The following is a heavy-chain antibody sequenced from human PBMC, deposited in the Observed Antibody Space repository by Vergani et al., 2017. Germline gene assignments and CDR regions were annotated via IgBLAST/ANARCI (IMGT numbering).Heavy chain of an antibody. CDR1: GYSISSGYY. CDR3: ARRLSMVRPRGAFDI. D-gene: IGHD3-10*01. V-gene: IGHV4-38-2*01. Sequence: QVQLQESGPGLVKPSETLSLTCAVSGYSISSGYYWGWIRQPPGKGLEWIGSIYHSGSTYYNPSLKSRVTISVDTSKNQFSLKLSSVTAADTAVYYCARRLSMVRPRGAFDIWGQGTMVTVSS. J-gene: IGHJ3*02. CDR2: IYHSGST.